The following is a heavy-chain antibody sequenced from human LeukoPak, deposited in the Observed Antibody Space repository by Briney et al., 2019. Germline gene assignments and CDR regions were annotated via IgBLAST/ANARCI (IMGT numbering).Heavy chain of an antibody. CDR2: INHSGST. Sequence: SETLSLICAVYGGSFSGYYWSWIRQPPGKGLEWIGEINHSGSTNYNPSLKSRVTISVDTSKNQFSLKLSSVTAADTAVYYCARGRGGYFDSYWGQGTLVTVSS. V-gene: IGHV4-34*01. D-gene: IGHD3-9*01. CDR1: GGSFSGYY. J-gene: IGHJ4*02. CDR3: ARGRGGYFDSY.